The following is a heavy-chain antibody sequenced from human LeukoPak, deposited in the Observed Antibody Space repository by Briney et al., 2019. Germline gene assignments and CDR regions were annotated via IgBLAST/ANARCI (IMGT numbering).Heavy chain of an antibody. CDR3: AREAFHDYGPSYMDV. V-gene: IGHV3-7*01. J-gene: IGHJ6*03. CDR2: IKQDGSEK. D-gene: IGHD4-17*01. Sequence: PGGCLRLSCAASGFTFSSYWMSWVRQAPGKGLEWVANIKQDGSEKYYVNSVKGRFTISRDNAKNSLYLQMNSLRAEDTAVYYCAREAFHDYGPSYMDVWGKGTTVTVSS. CDR1: GFTFSSYW.